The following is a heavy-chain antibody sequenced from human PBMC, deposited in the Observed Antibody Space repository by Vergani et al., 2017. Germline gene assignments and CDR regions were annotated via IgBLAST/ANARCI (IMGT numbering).Heavy chain of an antibody. Sequence: QVQLQESGPGLVKPSETLSLTCTVSGGSISSYYWSWIRQPAGKGLEWIGRIYTSGSTNYNPSLKSRVTISVDTSKNQFSLKLSSVTAADTAGYYWARESGRGGGGNWFDPWGQGTLVTVSS. CDR1: GGSISSYY. CDR2: IYTSGST. V-gene: IGHV4-4*07. J-gene: IGHJ5*02. D-gene: IGHD3-3*01. CDR3: ARESGRGGGGNWFDP.